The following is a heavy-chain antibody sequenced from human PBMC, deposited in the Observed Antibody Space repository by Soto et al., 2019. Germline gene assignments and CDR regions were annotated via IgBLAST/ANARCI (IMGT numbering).Heavy chain of an antibody. CDR3: VRKYPGTRPFDY. V-gene: IGHV3-23*01. CDR1: GFTFDDYA. D-gene: IGHD2-2*01. CDR2: IGTDGNT. J-gene: IGHJ4*01. Sequence: GGSLRLSCAASGFTFDDYAMHWVRQVPGKGLEWVSAIGTDGNTYYANSVKGRFTISRDNSRTTLYLQMNSLRVEDTALYYCVRKYPGTRPFDYWGQGTLVTVSS.